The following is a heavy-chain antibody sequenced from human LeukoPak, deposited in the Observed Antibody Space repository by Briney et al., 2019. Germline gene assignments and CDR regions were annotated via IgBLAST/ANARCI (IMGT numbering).Heavy chain of an antibody. CDR2: MNPNSGNT. CDR1: GYTFTSYD. V-gene: IGHV1-8*01. J-gene: IGHJ3*02. Sequence: ASVKVSCKASGYTFTSYDINWVRQATGQGLEWMGWMNPNSGNTGYAQKFQGRVTMTRNTSISTAYMELSSLRSEDTAVYYCARARLGSPYYDSSTDAFDIWGQGTMVTVSS. CDR3: ARARLGSPYYDSSTDAFDI. D-gene: IGHD3-22*01.